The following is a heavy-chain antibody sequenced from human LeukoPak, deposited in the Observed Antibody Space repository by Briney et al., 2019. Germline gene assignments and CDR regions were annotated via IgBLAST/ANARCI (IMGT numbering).Heavy chain of an antibody. CDR3: ARDPGYSSSWLSMSVAYYYYYYGMDV. CDR1: GFTFSSYG. CDR2: IWYDGSNK. D-gene: IGHD6-13*01. Sequence: GGSLRLSCAASGFTFSSYGMHWVRQAPGKGLEWVAVIWYDGSNKYYADSVKGRFTISRDNSKNTLYLQMNSLRAEDTAVYYCARDPGYSSSWLSMSVAYYYYYYGMDVWGQGTTVTVSS. J-gene: IGHJ6*02. V-gene: IGHV3-33*01.